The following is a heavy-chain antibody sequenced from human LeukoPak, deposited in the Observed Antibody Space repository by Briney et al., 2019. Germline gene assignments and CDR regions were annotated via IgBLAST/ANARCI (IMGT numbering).Heavy chain of an antibody. D-gene: IGHD6-19*01. J-gene: IGHJ4*02. CDR3: ARRSGIAVAGAFDY. CDR1: GFTFSNYA. Sequence: GGSLRLSCAASGFTFSNYAMRWVRPAPGNGLEWVSGISGSGDSTYYADSVKGRFTISRDNSKNTLYLQMNSLRAEDTAVYYCARRSGIAVAGAFDYWGQGTLVTVSS. V-gene: IGHV3-23*01. CDR2: ISGSGDST.